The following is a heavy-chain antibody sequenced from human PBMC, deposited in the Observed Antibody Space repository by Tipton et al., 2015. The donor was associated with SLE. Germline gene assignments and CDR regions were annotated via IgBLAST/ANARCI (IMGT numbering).Heavy chain of an antibody. CDR1: GVSISSTAYC. V-gene: IGHV4-39*07. CDR3: ARFWNSGWLDSFDL. J-gene: IGHJ3*01. CDR2: FCYSGST. D-gene: IGHD6-19*01. Sequence: LRLSCSVSGVSISSTAYCWGWIRQPPGKGLEWIGSFCYSGSTYYNASLKSRVTIVVGTSKNQYSLTLKSVTAADTAVYYCARFWNSGWLDSFDLWGQGTVVTVSS.